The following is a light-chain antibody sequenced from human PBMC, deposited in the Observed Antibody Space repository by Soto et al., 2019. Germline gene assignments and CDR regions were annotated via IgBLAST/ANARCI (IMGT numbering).Light chain of an antibody. V-gene: IGLV2-23*01. CDR2: EGS. CDR1: SSDVGSYNL. J-gene: IGLJ2*01. CDR3: SSYAGSSTLVV. Sequence: QSALTQPASVSGSPGQSITISCTGTSSDVGSYNLVSWYQQHPGKAPKLMIYEGSKRPSGVSNRFSGSKSGNTASLTISGLQAEEEADYYCSSYAGSSTLVVFGGGTKLTVL.